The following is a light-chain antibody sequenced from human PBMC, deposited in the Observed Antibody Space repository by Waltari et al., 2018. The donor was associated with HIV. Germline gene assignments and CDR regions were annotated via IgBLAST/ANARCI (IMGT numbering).Light chain of an antibody. Sequence: QAVLTQAPSLTVSPGGTVTLTCVSSTGAVTSGHFPFWFQQKPGQAPRSLVYETSSKDPWTPGRFSGYRLGCKAALTRSGAQAEDEADYYGLLSYSRARVFGGGTKLTV. CDR1: TGAVTSGHF. CDR3: LLSYSRARV. CDR2: ETS. J-gene: IGLJ3*02. V-gene: IGLV7-46*01.